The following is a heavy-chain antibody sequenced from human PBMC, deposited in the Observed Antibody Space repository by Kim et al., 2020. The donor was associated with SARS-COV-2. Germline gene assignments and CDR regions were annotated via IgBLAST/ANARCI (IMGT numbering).Heavy chain of an antibody. D-gene: IGHD2-8*02. CDR3: AKCIRYHTGPGVSRYFDY. Sequence: GGSLRLSCAASGFTFSSYAMSWVRQAPGKGLEWVSAISGSGGSTYYADSVKGRFTISRDNSKNTLYLQMNSLRAEDTAVYYCAKCIRYHTGPGVSRYFDYWGQGTLVTVSS. CDR1: GFTFSSYA. CDR2: ISGSGGST. V-gene: IGHV3-23*01. J-gene: IGHJ4*02.